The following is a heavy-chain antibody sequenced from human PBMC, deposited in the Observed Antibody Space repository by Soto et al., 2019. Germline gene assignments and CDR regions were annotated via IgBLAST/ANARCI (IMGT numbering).Heavy chain of an antibody. D-gene: IGHD3-10*01. J-gene: IGHJ5*02. Sequence: GSLRLSCAASGFTFSSYSMNWVRQAPGKGLEWVSSISSSSSYIYYADSVKGRFTISRDNAKNSLYLQMNSLRAEDTAVYYCARPMVRGVITSYNWFDPWGQGTLVTVSS. CDR1: GFTFSSYS. CDR2: ISSSSSYI. CDR3: ARPMVRGVITSYNWFDP. V-gene: IGHV3-21*01.